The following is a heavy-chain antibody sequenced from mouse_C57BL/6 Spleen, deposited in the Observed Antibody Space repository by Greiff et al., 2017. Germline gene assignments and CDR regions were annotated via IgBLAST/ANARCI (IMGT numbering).Heavy chain of an antibody. CDR1: GYAFSSYW. CDR3: ARGDYPWFAY. CDR2: IYPGDGDT. V-gene: IGHV1-80*01. D-gene: IGHD2-4*01. J-gene: IGHJ3*01. Sequence: QVQLKESGAELVKPGASVKISCKASGYAFSSYWMNWVKQRPGKGLEWIGQIYPGDGDTNYNGKFKGKATLTADKSSSTAYMQLSSLTSEDSAVYFCARGDYPWFAYWGQGTLVTVSA.